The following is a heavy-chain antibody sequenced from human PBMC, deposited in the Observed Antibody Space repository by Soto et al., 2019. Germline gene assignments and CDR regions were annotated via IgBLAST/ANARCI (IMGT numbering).Heavy chain of an antibody. D-gene: IGHD3-3*01. Sequence: SVKVSCKASGGTFSSYAISWVRQAPGQGLEWMGGIIPIFGTANYAQKFQGRVTITADESTSTAYMELSSLRSEDTAVYYCARAIFDFWSGYYITSPPDYYYGMDVWGQGTTVTVSS. J-gene: IGHJ6*02. CDR1: GGTFSSYA. CDR3: ARAIFDFWSGYYITSPPDYYYGMDV. CDR2: IIPIFGTA. V-gene: IGHV1-69*13.